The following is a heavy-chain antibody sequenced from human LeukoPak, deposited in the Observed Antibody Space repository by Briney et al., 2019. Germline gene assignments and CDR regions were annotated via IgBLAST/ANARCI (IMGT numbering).Heavy chain of an antibody. CDR3: ARGLGDIGVVPAATPDY. V-gene: IGHV3-20*04. D-gene: IGHD2-2*01. J-gene: IGHJ4*02. CDR1: GFTFDDYG. CDR2: INWNGGST. Sequence: GGTLRLSCAASGFTFDDYGMSWVRQAPGKGLEWVSGINWNGGSTGYADSVKGRFTISRDNAKNSLYLQMNSLRAQDTALYYCARGLGDIGVVPAATPDYWVQGTLVTVSS.